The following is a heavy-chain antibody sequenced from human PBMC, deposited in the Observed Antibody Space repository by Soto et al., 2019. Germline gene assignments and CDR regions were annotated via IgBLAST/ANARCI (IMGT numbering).Heavy chain of an antibody. J-gene: IGHJ4*02. CDR1: GFSLTTSGVG. D-gene: IGHD5-12*01. CDR2: IYWNDDK. Sequence: SGPTLVNPTQTLTLTCTFSGFSLTTSGVGVGWIRQPPGKALEWLAIIYWNDDKRYSTSLKSRLTITRDTSKKQVVLTMTNMDPVDTATYYCVHRARNEATINYWGQGTLVTVSS. CDR3: VHRARNEATINY. V-gene: IGHV2-5*01.